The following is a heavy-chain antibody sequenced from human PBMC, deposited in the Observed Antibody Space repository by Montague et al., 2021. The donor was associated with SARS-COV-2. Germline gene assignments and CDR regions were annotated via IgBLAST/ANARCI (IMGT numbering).Heavy chain of an antibody. CDR3: AHSVPTITAFPTTPFDF. D-gene: IGHD3-10*01. V-gene: IGHV2-5*02. CDR1: GFSLSTSGVG. J-gene: IGHJ4*02. Sequence: PALVKPTQTLTLTCTFSGFSLSTSGVGVGWIRQPPGKALEWLAFIFWDDAKHYIPSLKTRLTITKDTSKNQVVLTMSNMDLVDTATYYCAHSVPTITAFPTTPFDFWGQGTLVIVSS. CDR2: IFWDDAK.